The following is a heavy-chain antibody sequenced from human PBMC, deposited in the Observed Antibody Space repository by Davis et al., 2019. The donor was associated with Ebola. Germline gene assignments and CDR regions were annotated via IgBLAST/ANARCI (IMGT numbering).Heavy chain of an antibody. D-gene: IGHD6-19*01. V-gene: IGHV4-59*08. Sequence: GSLRLSCTVSGGSISSYYWSWIRQPPGKGLEWIGYIYYSGSTNYNPSLKSRVTISVDTSKNQFSLKLSSVTAADTAVYYCARQVAVAHNWFDPWGQGTLVTVSS. CDR2: IYYSGST. CDR3: ARQVAVAHNWFDP. CDR1: GGSISSYY. J-gene: IGHJ5*02.